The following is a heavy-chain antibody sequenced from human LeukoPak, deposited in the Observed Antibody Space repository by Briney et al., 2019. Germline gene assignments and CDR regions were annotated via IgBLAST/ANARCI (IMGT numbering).Heavy chain of an antibody. CDR2: ISGSGGST. Sequence: HPGGSLRLSCAASGFTFSRYSLNWVRQAPGKGLEWVSAISGSGGSTYYADSVKGRFTISRDNSKNTLYLQMNSLRAEDTAVYYCAKALGDYEFDYWGQGTLVTVSS. CDR1: GFTFSRYS. CDR3: AKALGDYEFDY. J-gene: IGHJ4*02. V-gene: IGHV3-23*01. D-gene: IGHD4-17*01.